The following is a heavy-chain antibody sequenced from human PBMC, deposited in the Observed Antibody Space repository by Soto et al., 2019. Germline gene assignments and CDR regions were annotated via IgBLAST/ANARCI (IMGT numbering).Heavy chain of an antibody. Sequence: PSETLSLTCAVYGGSFSGYYWSWIRQPPGKWLEWIGEINHSGSTNYNPSLKSRVTISVDTSKNQFSLKLSSVTAADTAVYYCARDASGCTNGVCYKYYGMDVWGQGXTVTVSS. V-gene: IGHV4-34*01. CDR1: GGSFSGYY. CDR3: ARDASGCTNGVCYKYYGMDV. D-gene: IGHD2-8*01. CDR2: INHSGST. J-gene: IGHJ6*02.